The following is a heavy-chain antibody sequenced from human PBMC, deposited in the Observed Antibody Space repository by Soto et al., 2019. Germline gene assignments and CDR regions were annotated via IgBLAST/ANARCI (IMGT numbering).Heavy chain of an antibody. CDR2: IYHSGST. CDR3: ARGKPGIAAAGTKTRYNWFDP. V-gene: IGHV4-4*02. J-gene: IGHJ5*02. Sequence: PSETLSLTCAVSGGSISSSNWWSWVRQPPGKGLEWIGEIYHSGSTNYNLSLKSRVTISVDKSKNQFSLKLSSVTAADTAVYYCARGKPGIAAAGTKTRYNWFDPWGQGTLVTVSS. CDR1: GGSISSSNW. D-gene: IGHD6-13*01.